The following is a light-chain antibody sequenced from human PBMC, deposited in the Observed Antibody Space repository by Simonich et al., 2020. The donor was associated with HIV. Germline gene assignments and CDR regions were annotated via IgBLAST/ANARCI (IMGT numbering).Light chain of an antibody. CDR3: ISYTTSTTWV. J-gene: IGLJ3*02. CDR1: SSDFGGYNY. V-gene: IGLV2-14*01. Sequence: QSALTQPASVSGSPGQSITISCTGTSSDFGGYNYVSWYQQHPGKAPKLMIYDVSKRPSGVSSRFSGSKSGNTASLTISGLQAEDEADYYCISYTTSTTWVFGGGTKLTVL. CDR2: DVS.